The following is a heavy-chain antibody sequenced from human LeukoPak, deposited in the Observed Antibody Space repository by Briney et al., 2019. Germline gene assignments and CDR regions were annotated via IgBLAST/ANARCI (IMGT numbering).Heavy chain of an antibody. CDR2: IYYSGST. J-gene: IGHJ3*02. CDR1: RGSISSYY. CDR3: ARDKWSGEAFDI. Sequence: SETLSLTCTVSRGSISSYYWSWIRQPPGKGLEWIGYIYYSGSTNYNPSLKSRVTISVDTSKNQFSLKLSSVTAADTAVYYCARDKWSGEAFDIWGQGTMVTVSS. D-gene: IGHD3-3*01. V-gene: IGHV4-59*01.